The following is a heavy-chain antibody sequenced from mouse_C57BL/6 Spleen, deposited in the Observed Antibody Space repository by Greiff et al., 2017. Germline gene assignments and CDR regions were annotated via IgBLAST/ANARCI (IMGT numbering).Heavy chain of an antibody. CDR3: ARHDYDPYYYAMDY. J-gene: IGHJ4*01. CDR2: IWSDGST. Sequence: VQGVESGPGLVAPSQRLSITCTVSGFSLTSYGVHWVRQPPGKGLEWLVVIWSDGSTTYNSALKSRLSISKDNSKSQVFLKMNSLQTDDTAMYYCARHDYDPYYYAMDYWGQGTSVTVSS. CDR1: GFSLTSYG. V-gene: IGHV2-6-1*01. D-gene: IGHD2-4*01.